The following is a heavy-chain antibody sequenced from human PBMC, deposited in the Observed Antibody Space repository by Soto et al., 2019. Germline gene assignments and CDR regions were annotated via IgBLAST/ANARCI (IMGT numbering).Heavy chain of an antibody. CDR2: ITNSGRLI. CDR3: GRGDYGAYGYYYYMDV. J-gene: IGHJ6*03. V-gene: IGHV3-11*01. D-gene: IGHD4-17*01. CDR1: GFAFNAYY. Sequence: QVQLVESGGGLVKPGGSLRLSCVASGFAFNAYYMSWIRQAPGKGLEWVAYITNSGRLIYYADSVRGRFTVSRDNGKNSLFLQMNSLRAEDTAVYYCGRGDYGAYGYYYYMDVWGKGTTVTVSS.